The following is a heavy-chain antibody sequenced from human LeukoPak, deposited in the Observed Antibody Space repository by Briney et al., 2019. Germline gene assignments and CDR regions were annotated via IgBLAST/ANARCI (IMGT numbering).Heavy chain of an antibody. J-gene: IGHJ4*02. Sequence: GGSLRLSCAASGFTFSSYAMHWVRHAPGKGLEWVAVISYDGSNKYYADSVNGRFTISRDNSKNTLYLQMNSLRGEDTAVYYCASRAYSSSWYYFDYWGQGTLVTVSS. CDR3: ASRAYSSSWYYFDY. CDR1: GFTFSSYA. D-gene: IGHD6-13*01. CDR2: ISYDGSNK. V-gene: IGHV3-30*01.